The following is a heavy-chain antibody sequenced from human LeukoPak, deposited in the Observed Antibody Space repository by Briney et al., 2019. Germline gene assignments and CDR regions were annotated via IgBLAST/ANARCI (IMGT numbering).Heavy chain of an antibody. Sequence: KPSETLSLTCAVSGGSINNYYWSWIRQPAGKGLEWIGRIFTSGSTNYNASLKSRVTMSVDTSKNQLSLKLRSMTAADTAVYYCARAPVTVKDSFDIWGQGTMVTVSS. CDR2: IFTSGST. CDR3: ARAPVTVKDSFDI. V-gene: IGHV4-4*07. J-gene: IGHJ3*02. CDR1: GGSINNYY. D-gene: IGHD4-11*01.